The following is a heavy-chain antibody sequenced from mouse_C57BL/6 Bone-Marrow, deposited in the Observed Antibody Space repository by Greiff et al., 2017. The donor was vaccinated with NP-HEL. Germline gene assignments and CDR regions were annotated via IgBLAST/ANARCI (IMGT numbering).Heavy chain of an antibody. V-gene: IGHV5-15*01. J-gene: IGHJ3*01. CDR3: ARSTTVEGGLAY. CDR1: GFTFSDYG. Sequence: DVMLVESGGGLVQPGGSLKLSCAASGFTFSDYGMAWVRQAPRKGPEWVAFISNLAYSIYYADTVTGRFTISRENAKNTLYLEMSRLRSEDTAMYYCARSTTVEGGLAYWGQGTLVTVSA. D-gene: IGHD1-1*01. CDR2: ISNLAYSI.